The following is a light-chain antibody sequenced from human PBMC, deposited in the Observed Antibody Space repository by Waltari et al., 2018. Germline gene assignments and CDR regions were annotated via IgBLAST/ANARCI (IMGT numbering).Light chain of an antibody. V-gene: IGKV4-1*01. CDR3: QQYITTLT. CDR2: WAS. J-gene: IGKJ4*01. CDR1: QSVLYSSNNKNY. Sequence: DIVMTQSPDSLAVSLGERATINCTSSQSVLYSSNNKNYLAWYQQKPGQPPKLLIYWASTRESGVPDRFSGSGSGTDFTLTISSLQAADVAVYYCQQYITTLTFGGGTKVEIK.